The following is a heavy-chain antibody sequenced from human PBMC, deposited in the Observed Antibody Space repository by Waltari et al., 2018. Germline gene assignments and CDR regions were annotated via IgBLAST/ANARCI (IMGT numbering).Heavy chain of an antibody. CDR1: GFIFRNHG. Sequence: VQLVESGGGVVQPGKSLRLSCTASGFIFRNHGVPWVRQAPGKGLEWVAMIGYNGDMKLFGDSVKGRFSVSRDNAKDTAYLQMGSLRPDDTALYFCVRGSYYDNSGYLDFWGQGTQVAV. V-gene: IGHV3-30*15. J-gene: IGHJ4*02. CDR2: IGYNGDMK. D-gene: IGHD6-25*01. CDR3: VRGSYYDNSGYLDF.